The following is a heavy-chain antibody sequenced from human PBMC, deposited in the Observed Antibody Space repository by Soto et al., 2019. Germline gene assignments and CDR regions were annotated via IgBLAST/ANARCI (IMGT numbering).Heavy chain of an antibody. J-gene: IGHJ5*02. V-gene: IGHV1-18*04. CDR2: ISPYNGNT. CDR1: GYTFTSYG. CDR3: ARGYYDFWSGYLTPNWFDP. Sequence: ASVKVSCKASGYTFTSYGISWVRQAPGQGLEWMGWISPYNGNTNYAQKLQDRVTMTTDTSTSTAYMELRSLRSDDTAVYYCARGYYDFWSGYLTPNWFDPWGQGTLVTVSS. D-gene: IGHD3-3*01.